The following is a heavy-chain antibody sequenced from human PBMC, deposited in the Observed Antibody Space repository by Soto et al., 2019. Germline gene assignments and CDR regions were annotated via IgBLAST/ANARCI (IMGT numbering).Heavy chain of an antibody. CDR1: GGSISSSSYY. V-gene: IGHV4-39*07. D-gene: IGHD4-17*01. CDR3: AREDSGGNSFDY. J-gene: IGHJ4*02. Sequence: PSETLSLTCTVSGGSISSSSYYWGWIRQPPGKGLEWIGSIYYSGSTYYNPSLKSRVTISLDTSKNQFSLKMSSVTAADTAVYFCAREDSGGNSFDYWGQGTLVTVSS. CDR2: IYYSGST.